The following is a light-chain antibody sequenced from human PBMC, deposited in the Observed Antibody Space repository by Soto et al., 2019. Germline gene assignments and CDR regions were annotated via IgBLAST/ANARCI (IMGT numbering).Light chain of an antibody. J-gene: IGKJ1*01. Sequence: DIQMTQSPSTLSASVGDRVTISGRASESVDSWLAWYQQKPGKAPKLLIYKASSLQSGVTSRFSGSGSGTEFALTISSLQPADLATYYCQQLNSYPWTFGQGTKVEIK. V-gene: IGKV1-5*03. CDR1: ESVDSW. CDR2: KAS. CDR3: QQLNSYPWT.